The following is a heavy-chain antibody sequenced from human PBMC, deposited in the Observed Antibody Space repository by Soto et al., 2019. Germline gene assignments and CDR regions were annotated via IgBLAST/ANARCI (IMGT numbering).Heavy chain of an antibody. CDR1: GYSFSSYG. J-gene: IGHJ4*02. V-gene: IGHV1-18*01. CDR2: INTYNGNR. Sequence: QVQLVQSGAELRKPGASVKVSCKASGYSFSSYGIHWVRQAPGQGLEWMGWINTYNGNRNFAQKFEDRVPLTTATAANTVFMELRNLKSDDTAMYYCARDRLRGYGNSGFYFWGQGTPVTVSP. CDR3: ARDRLRGYGNSGFYF. D-gene: IGHD5-12*01.